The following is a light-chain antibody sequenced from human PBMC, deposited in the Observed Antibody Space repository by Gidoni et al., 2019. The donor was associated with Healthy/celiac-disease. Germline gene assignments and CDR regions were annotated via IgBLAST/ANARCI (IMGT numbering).Light chain of an antibody. V-gene: IGKV1-17*01. CDR1: QGISND. CDR2: AAS. CDR3: LQHNSYPWT. Sequence: DIKMNPSPSSLAASVGDRVTITCRARQGISNDVGWYQQKPGKAPKRLIYAASSLQSGVPSLFSGSGAATEFTLTISILQPEDVVTYYCLQHNSYPWTFGQXTKVEIK. J-gene: IGKJ1*01.